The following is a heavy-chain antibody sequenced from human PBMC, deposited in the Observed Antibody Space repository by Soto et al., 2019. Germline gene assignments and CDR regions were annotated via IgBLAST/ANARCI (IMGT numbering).Heavy chain of an antibody. CDR1: GYFISSGYY. D-gene: IGHD1-1*01. Sequence: SEPLSLTCTVSGYFISSGYYWGWIRQPPGKGLEWIGNIHHSGTTYNNPSLKSRVTISVDTSKNQFSLKLNSVTAADTAVYYCAYCQNDQFGMDGWGQGTTVTVSS. V-gene: IGHV4-38-2*02. CDR2: IHHSGTT. J-gene: IGHJ6*02. CDR3: AYCQNDQFGMDG.